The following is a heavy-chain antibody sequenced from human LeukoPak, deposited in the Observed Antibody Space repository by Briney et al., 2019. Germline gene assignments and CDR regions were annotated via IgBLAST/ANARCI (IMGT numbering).Heavy chain of an antibody. CDR2: IIPILGIA. CDR1: GGTFSSYT. Sequence: GSSVKVSCKASGGTFSSYTISWVRQAPGQGLEWMGRIIPILGIANYAQKFQGRVTTTADKSTSTAYMELSSLRSEDTAVYYCARGIVRGFVVVPAALYGMDVWGQGTTVTVSS. D-gene: IGHD2-2*01. J-gene: IGHJ6*02. V-gene: IGHV1-69*02. CDR3: ARGIVRGFVVVPAALYGMDV.